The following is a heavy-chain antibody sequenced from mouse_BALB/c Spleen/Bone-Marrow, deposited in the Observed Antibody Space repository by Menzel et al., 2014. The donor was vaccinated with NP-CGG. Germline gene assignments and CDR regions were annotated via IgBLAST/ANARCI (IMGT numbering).Heavy chain of an antibody. CDR3: ARRGISTAEGVGAMDY. V-gene: IGHV5-6-2*01. CDR1: GFTFTSYY. Sequence: VQLKHSGGGLVKLGGSLKLSCAASGFTFTSYYMSWVRQTPEKRLELVAAINSNGDNTYYPDTMKGRFTISRDNAKNTLYLQMSSLKSEDTALFYCARRGISTAEGVGAMDYWGQGTSVTVSS. D-gene: IGHD1-2*01. J-gene: IGHJ4*01. CDR2: INSNGDNT.